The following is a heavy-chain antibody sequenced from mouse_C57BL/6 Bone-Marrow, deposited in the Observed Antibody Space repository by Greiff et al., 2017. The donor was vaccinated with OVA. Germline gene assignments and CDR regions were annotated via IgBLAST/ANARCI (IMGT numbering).Heavy chain of an antibody. CDR3: ARSWRWFAY. CDR2: IYPGSGNT. J-gene: IGHJ3*01. Sequence: LVESGAELVRPGASVKLSCKASGYTFTDYYINWVKQRPGQGLEWIARIYPGSGNTYYNEKFKGKATLTAEKSSSTAYMQLSSLTSEDSAVYFCARSWRWFAYWGQGTLVTVSA. CDR1: GYTFTDYY. V-gene: IGHV1-76*01.